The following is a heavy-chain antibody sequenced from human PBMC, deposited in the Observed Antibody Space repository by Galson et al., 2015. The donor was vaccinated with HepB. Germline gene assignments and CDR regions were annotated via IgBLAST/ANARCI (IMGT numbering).Heavy chain of an antibody. D-gene: IGHD3-9*01. J-gene: IGHJ3*02. CDR3: ARDRGPISGSFDI. CDR2: INAGNGNT. Sequence: SVKVSCKASGYTFTSYAIHWVRQAPGQRLEWMGWINAGNGNTKYSQKFQGRVTITRDTSASTAYMELSSLRSEDTAVYYCARDRGPISGSFDIWGQGTMVTVSS. CDR1: GYTFTSYA. V-gene: IGHV1-3*01.